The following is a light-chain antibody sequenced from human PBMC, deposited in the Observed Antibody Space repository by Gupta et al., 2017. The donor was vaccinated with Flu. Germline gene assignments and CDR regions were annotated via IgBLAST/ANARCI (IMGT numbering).Light chain of an antibody. V-gene: IGKV1-9*01. J-gene: IGKJ4*01. CDR3: HQLNSYPLT. CDR1: QGISSY. Sequence: DIHLTQSPSFLSASVGVRVTITCRASQGISSYLAWYQQKPGKAPKFLIYDASTLQSGVPSRFSGSGSGTEFTLTISSLQPEDFATYYCHQLNSYPLTFGGGTRVEIK. CDR2: DAS.